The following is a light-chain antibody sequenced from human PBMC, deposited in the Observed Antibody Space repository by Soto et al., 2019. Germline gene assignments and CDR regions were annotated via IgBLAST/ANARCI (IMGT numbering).Light chain of an antibody. V-gene: IGKV1-39*01. CDR3: QQTYTAPWA. CDR1: QSITDY. CDR2: VES. Sequence: EIKFTQSPSSLSASIGDSVTIPSRASQSITDYLNWYQHRPGKSPKLLIYVESILQSGVPSRFSGSATGTDFTLTISSLHPEDFATYYCQQTYTAPWAFGEGTK. J-gene: IGKJ1*01.